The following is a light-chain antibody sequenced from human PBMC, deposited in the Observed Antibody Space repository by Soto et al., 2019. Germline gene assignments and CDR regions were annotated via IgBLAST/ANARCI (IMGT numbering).Light chain of an antibody. CDR1: SSDVGSYNL. J-gene: IGLJ2*01. Sequence: QSALTQPASVSGSPGQSITISCTGTSSDVGSYNLVSWYQQHPGKAPKLMIYEGSKRPSGVSNRFSGSKSGNTASLTISGLQAEDEAYYYCCSYAGSSTFGVVFGGGTKVTVL. CDR2: EGS. V-gene: IGLV2-23*03. CDR3: CSYAGSSTFGVV.